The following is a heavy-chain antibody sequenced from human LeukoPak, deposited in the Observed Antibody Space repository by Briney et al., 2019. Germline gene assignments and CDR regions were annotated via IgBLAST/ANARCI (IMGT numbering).Heavy chain of an antibody. J-gene: IGHJ5*02. D-gene: IGHD3-10*01. Sequence: SQTLSLTCAISGDSVSSKSATWNWIRQSPSRGLEWLGRTYNTSKWYNDYAVSVKSRITINPDTSKNQFSLQLNSVTPEDTAVYYCAREGWFGEPPSHWFDPWGQGILVTVSS. CDR1: GDSVSSKSAT. V-gene: IGHV6-1*01. CDR2: TYNTSKWYN. CDR3: AREGWFGEPPSHWFDP.